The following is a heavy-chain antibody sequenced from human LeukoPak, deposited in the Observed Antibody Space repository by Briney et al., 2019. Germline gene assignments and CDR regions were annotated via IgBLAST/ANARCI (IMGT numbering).Heavy chain of an antibody. Sequence: PGRSLRLSCAASGFTFYDFAMQRVPQAPGKGLVWVSGISSNSRSIDYGDSVKARFTISRDNAKLYMYLQTNSLRAEDTALYYCAIDMFGRYNWNGPQAGDFGSWGKGTMVTVSS. D-gene: IGHD1-1*01. CDR3: AIDMFGRYNWNGPQAGDFGS. V-gene: IGHV3-9*01. CDR2: ISSNSRSI. CDR1: GFTFYDFA. J-gene: IGHJ3*02.